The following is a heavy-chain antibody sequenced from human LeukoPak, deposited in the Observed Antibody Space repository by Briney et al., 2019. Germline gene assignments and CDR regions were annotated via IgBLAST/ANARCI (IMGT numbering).Heavy chain of an antibody. V-gene: IGHV1-2*02. CDR1: GYTFTGYY. D-gene: IGHD1-7*01. Sequence: ASVKVSCKASGYTFTGYYMHWVRQAPGQGLEWMGWINPNSGGTNYARKFQGRVTMTRDTSISTAYMELSRLRSDDTAVYYCARDLIYNWNYFSHDYYMDVWGKGTTVTVSS. CDR3: ARDLIYNWNYFSHDYYMDV. J-gene: IGHJ6*03. CDR2: INPNSGGT.